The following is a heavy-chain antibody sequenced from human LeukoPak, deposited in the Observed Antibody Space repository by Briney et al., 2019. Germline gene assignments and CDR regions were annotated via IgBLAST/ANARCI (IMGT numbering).Heavy chain of an antibody. D-gene: IGHD1-1*01. CDR3: ARDLRGWNDGFDY. J-gene: IGHJ4*02. CDR1: GFSISSVYY. CDR2: VYHSGST. Sequence: SETLSLTCTVSGFSISSVYYWAWIRQAPGMGLEWIGSVYHSGSTYYNPSLRSRVTMSVDTSKNQFSLKLSSVTAADTAVYYCARDLRGWNDGFDYWGQGTLVTVSS. V-gene: IGHV4-38-2*02.